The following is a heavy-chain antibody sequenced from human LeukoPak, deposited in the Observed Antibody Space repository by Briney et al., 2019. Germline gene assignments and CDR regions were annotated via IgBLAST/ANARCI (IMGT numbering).Heavy chain of an antibody. V-gene: IGHV1-8*03. Sequence: ASVKVSCKASGYTFTSYDINWVRQATGQGLEWMGWMNPNSGNTGYAQKFQGRVTITRNTSISTAYMELSSLRSEDTAVYYCARVPFVVMGDTGNWFDPWGQGTLVTVSS. D-gene: IGHD2-8*01. CDR3: ARVPFVVMGDTGNWFDP. CDR1: GYTFTSYD. CDR2: MNPNSGNT. J-gene: IGHJ5*02.